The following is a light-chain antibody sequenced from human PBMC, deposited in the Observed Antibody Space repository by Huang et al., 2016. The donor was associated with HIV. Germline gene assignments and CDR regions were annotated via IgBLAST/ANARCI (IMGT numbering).Light chain of an antibody. J-gene: IGKJ2*01. CDR3: QQYDDWPPT. V-gene: IGKV3-15*01. CDR2: GTS. CDR1: QSVSNN. Sequence: ILMTQSPDTQSVSPGQRATLSCRTSQSVSNNLAWYQQIPGQAPRLLIYGTSTRATGVPARFSASGSWTEFALTISSLTSEDFALYFCQQYDDWPPTFGQGTKLEI.